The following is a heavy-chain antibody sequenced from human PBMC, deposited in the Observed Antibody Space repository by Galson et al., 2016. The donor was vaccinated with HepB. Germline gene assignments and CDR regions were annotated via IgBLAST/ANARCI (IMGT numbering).Heavy chain of an antibody. J-gene: IGHJ6*02. Sequence: SLRLSCAASGFTFDDYAMHWVRQAPGKGLEWVSLITWDGGSSYYADSVKGRFTISRDNSKNSLYLQMNSLRPEDTALYYCAKDPPRRYSFGVTVVSYGLDVWGQGTTVTVSS. V-gene: IGHV3-43D*03. CDR1: GFTFDDYA. CDR2: ITWDGGSS. CDR3: AKDPPRRYSFGVTVVSYGLDV. D-gene: IGHD5-18*01.